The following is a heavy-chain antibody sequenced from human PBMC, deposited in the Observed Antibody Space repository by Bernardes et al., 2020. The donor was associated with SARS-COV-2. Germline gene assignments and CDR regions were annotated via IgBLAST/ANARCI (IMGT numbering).Heavy chain of an antibody. V-gene: IGHV3-9*01. CDR2: ISWNSGSI. Sequence: GGSLRLSCAASGFTFDDYAMHWVRQAPGKGLEWVSGISWNSGSIGYADSVKGRFTISRDNAKNSLYLQMNSLRAEDTALYYCANLQGVGAFDIWGQGTMVTVSS. CDR3: ANLQGVGAFDI. D-gene: IGHD3-10*01. CDR1: GFTFDDYA. J-gene: IGHJ3*02.